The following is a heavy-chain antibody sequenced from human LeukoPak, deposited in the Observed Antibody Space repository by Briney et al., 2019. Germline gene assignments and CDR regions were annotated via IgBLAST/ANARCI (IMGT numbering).Heavy chain of an antibody. Sequence: SETLSLTCAVYGGSFSGYYRSWIRQPPGKGLEWIGEINHSGSTNYNPSLKSRVTISVDTSKNQFSLKLSSVTAADTAVYYCARVRYCSSIGWGCGRGNQRKAIDYYYMDVWGKGTTVTVSS. CDR1: GGSFSGYY. V-gene: IGHV4-34*01. CDR3: ARVRYCSSIGWGCGRGNQRKAIDYYYMDV. CDR2: INHSGST. J-gene: IGHJ6*03. D-gene: IGHD2-2*01.